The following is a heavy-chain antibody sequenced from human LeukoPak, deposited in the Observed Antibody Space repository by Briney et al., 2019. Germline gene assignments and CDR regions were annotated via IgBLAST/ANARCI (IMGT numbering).Heavy chain of an antibody. V-gene: IGHV3-72*01. CDR2: TTNKAHSYTT. CDR1: GFTLSDHN. Sequence: PGGSLRLSCAVSGFTLSDHNMDWVRQAPGKGLEWVGRTTNKAHSYTTEYAASVKGRFTISRDYSQNSLYLQMNSLKTEDTAVYYCARAPSGLDYWGQGILVTVSS. J-gene: IGHJ4*02. CDR3: ARAPSGLDY. D-gene: IGHD2-15*01.